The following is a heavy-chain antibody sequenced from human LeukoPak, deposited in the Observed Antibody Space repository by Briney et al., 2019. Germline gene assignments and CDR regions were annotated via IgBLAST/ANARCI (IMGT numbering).Heavy chain of an antibody. V-gene: IGHV4-4*07. J-gene: IGHJ6*02. CDR2: IYTSGST. Sequence: SETLSLTCTVSGGSISSYYWSWIRQPAGKGLEWIGRIYTSGSTNYNPSLKSRVTMSVDTSKNQFSLKLSSVTAADTAVYYCARDRRAPLTIFGVVSPYYYGMDVWGQGTTVTVSS. CDR3: ARDRRAPLTIFGVVSPYYYGMDV. CDR1: GGSISSYY. D-gene: IGHD3-3*01.